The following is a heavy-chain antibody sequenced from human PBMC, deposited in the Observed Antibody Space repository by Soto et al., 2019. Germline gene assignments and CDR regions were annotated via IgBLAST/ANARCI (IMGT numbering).Heavy chain of an antibody. CDR1: GGSIISGGYS. Sequence: PSETLSLTCAVSGGSIISGGYSWSWIRQPPGKGLQWIGHIYEGGNTYYTPSLESRVAISTDKSKNQFSLRLSSVTAADTAVYYCVRRSPEDAFDIWGQGTMVT. CDR2: IYEGGNT. J-gene: IGHJ3*02. CDR3: VRRSPEDAFDI. V-gene: IGHV4-30-2*01.